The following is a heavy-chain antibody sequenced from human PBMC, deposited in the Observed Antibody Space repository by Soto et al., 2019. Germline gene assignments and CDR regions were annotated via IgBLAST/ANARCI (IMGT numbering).Heavy chain of an antibody. CDR3: ARGLVAAASIGDYFDY. Sequence: SETLSLTCAVYGGSFSGYYWSWIRQPPGKGLEWIGEINHSGSTNYNPSLKSRVTISVDTSKNQFSLKLSSVTAADTAVYYCARGLVAAASIGDYFDYWGQGTLVTVSS. CDR2: INHSGST. CDR1: GGSFSGYY. D-gene: IGHD6-13*01. V-gene: IGHV4-34*01. J-gene: IGHJ4*02.